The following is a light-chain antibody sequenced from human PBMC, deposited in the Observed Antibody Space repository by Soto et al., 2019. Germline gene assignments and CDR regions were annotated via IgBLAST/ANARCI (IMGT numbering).Light chain of an antibody. Sequence: EILMTQSPATLSVSPGERATLSCRASQTISTNVAWYQQKPGQAPRLLLYDASTRATDVPPRFSGSGSGTDFTLTISSLQSEDFAVYYCQQYDEWPPSYTFGQGTKLEI. J-gene: IGKJ2*01. V-gene: IGKV3-15*01. CDR2: DAS. CDR1: QTISTN. CDR3: QQYDEWPPSYT.